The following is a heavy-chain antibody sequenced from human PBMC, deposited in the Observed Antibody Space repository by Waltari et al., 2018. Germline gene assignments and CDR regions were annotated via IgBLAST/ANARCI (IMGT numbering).Heavy chain of an antibody. V-gene: IGHV3-48*04. Sequence: EVQLVESGGGLVQPGGSLSLSCAASGFTFSSYSMTWFRQAPGKGLEWVSYISSSSSTIYYADSVKGRFTISRDNAKNSLYLQMNSLRAEDTAVYYCARDRANRGSSWYPWGQGTLVTVSS. CDR3: ARDRANRGSSWYP. J-gene: IGHJ5*02. D-gene: IGHD6-13*01. CDR1: GFTFSSYS. CDR2: ISSSSSTI.